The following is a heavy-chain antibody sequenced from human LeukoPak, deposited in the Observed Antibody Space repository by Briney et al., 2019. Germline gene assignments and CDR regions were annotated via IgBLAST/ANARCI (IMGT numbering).Heavy chain of an antibody. CDR2: ISPDGSTK. J-gene: IGHJ4*02. CDR1: GFTFSRSW. CDR3: ATGASGSWDF. Sequence: PGGALRLSCAASGFTFSRSWMSWVRQPPGKGLEWVANISPDGSTKYHMDSVRGRFTISRDNAKASLYLEMRRLRADDTAMYYCATGASGSWDFGGQGTLVTVSS. V-gene: IGHV3-7*03. D-gene: IGHD6-13*01.